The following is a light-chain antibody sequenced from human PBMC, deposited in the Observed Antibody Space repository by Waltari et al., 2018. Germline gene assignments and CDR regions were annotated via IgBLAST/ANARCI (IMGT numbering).Light chain of an antibody. Sequence: DTQMTQSPSTLSASVGDRVTITCRASQSILTWLAWYQQKPGKAPRLLIYKAFNLESGGPGRFGGSASGTEFNLTISSLQPDDSATYYCQQYHDYSAFGQGTKLEIK. CDR1: QSILTW. CDR3: QQYHDYSA. J-gene: IGKJ2*01. CDR2: KAF. V-gene: IGKV1-5*03.